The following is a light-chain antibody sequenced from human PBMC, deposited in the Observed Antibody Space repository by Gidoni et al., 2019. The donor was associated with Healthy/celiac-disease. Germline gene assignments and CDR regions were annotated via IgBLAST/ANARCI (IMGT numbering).Light chain of an antibody. J-gene: IGKJ2*04. CDR2: GSF. V-gene: IGKV3-15*01. CDR1: QSVSSN. Sequence: DIVMTQSPATLSVSPGERATLSCRDSQSVSSNLAWYQQKPGQAPRLLIYGSFTRATGIPARFSGSGSGTEFTLTISSLQSEDFAVYYCQQYNNWPPACSFGQGTKLEIK. CDR3: QQYNNWPPACS.